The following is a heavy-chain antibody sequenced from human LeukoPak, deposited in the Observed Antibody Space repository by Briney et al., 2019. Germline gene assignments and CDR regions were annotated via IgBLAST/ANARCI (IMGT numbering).Heavy chain of an antibody. D-gene: IGHD5-18*01. CDR3: AKDLAYSYAQNYYYYGMDD. CDR2: FSGSGGST. J-gene: IGHJ6*02. Sequence: PGASLRLSCAASGFTFSSYAMSWVHQAPGKGLELVSAFSGSGGSTYYADSLKGRFTISRDNSKNTLYLQMNSLRAEDTAVYYCAKDLAYSYAQNYYYYGMDDWGQGTTVTVSS. V-gene: IGHV3-23*01. CDR1: GFTFSSYA.